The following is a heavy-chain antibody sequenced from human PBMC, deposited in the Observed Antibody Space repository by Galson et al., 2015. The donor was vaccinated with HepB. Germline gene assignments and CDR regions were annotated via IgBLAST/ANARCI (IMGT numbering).Heavy chain of an antibody. J-gene: IGHJ6*02. D-gene: IGHD6-19*01. CDR3: ARVPRWGDSSGWLGGYYYYYGMDV. CDR1: GGSISSSNW. V-gene: IGHV4-4*02. Sequence: LSLTCAVSGGSISSSNWWSWVRQPPGKGLEWIGEIYHSGSTNYNPSLKSRVTISVDKSKNQFSLKLSSVTAADTAVYYCARVPRWGDSSGWLGGYYYYYGMDVWGQGTTVTVSS. CDR2: IYHSGST.